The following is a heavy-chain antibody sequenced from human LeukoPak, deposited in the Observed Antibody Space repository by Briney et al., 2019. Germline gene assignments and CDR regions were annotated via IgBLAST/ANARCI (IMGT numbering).Heavy chain of an antibody. J-gene: IGHJ5*02. Sequence: WASVKVSCKASGYTFTAYYVHWVRQAPEQGLEWMGWITPNSGGTKYAQKFQGRVTMTRDTSISTAYMELSGLRSDDTAVYYCARGFRLSAIEDWFDPWGQGTLVTVSS. CDR3: ARGFRLSAIEDWFDP. CDR1: GYTFTAYY. D-gene: IGHD2-2*02. V-gene: IGHV1-2*02. CDR2: ITPNSGGT.